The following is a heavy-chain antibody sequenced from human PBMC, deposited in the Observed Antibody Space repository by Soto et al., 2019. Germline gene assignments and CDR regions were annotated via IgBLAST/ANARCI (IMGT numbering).Heavy chain of an antibody. CDR2: ISSTTNYI. CDR3: ARESEDLTSNFDY. J-gene: IGHJ4*02. Sequence: GGSLRLSCAASGFTFTRYSMNWVRQAPGKGLEWVSPISSTTNYIYYGDSMKGRSTISRDNAKNSLYLEMNSLRAEDTAVYYCARESEDLTSNFDYWGQGTLVTVSS. V-gene: IGHV3-21*06. CDR1: GFTFTRYS.